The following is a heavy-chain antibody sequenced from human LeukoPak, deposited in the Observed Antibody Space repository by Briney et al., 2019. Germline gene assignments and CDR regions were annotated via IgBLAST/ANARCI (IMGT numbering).Heavy chain of an antibody. Sequence: SETLSLTCTVSGGSISSGGYYWSWIRQHPGKGLEWIGYIYYSGSTYYNPSLKSRVTISVDTSKNQFSLKLSSVTAADTAVYYCARRFSYYYDSSGYLNWFDPWGQGTPVTVSS. D-gene: IGHD3-22*01. CDR1: GGSISSGGYY. CDR3: ARRFSYYYDSSGYLNWFDP. J-gene: IGHJ5*02. V-gene: IGHV4-31*03. CDR2: IYYSGST.